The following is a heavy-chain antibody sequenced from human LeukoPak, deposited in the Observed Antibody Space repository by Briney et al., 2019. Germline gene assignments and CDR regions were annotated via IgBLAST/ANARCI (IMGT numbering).Heavy chain of an antibody. CDR3: AKDSHPGGGYGILVDLDY. CDR1: GFTFSSYA. CDR2: ISSNGGST. V-gene: IGHV3-64*01. J-gene: IGHJ4*02. D-gene: IGHD5-12*01. Sequence: PGGSLRLSCAASGFTFSSYAMHWVRQAPGKGLEYVSAISSNGGSTYYANSVKGRFTISRDNSKNTLYLQVNSLGVEDTAVYYCAKDSHPGGGYGILVDLDYWGQGALVTVSS.